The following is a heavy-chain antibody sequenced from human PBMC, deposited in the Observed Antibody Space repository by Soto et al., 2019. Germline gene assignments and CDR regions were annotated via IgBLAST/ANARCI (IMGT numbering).Heavy chain of an antibody. CDR1: GYTFTNYG. CDR3: ARAAGTAAGYWIDF. J-gene: IGHJ4*02. Sequence: GASVKVSCKTSGYTFTNYGISWVRQAPGQGLEWMGIINPSGGNSNFAQKFQGRITTTGDTSTTTVYMELSSLRFEDTAVYYCARAAGTAAGYWIDFWGQGTLVTVSS. D-gene: IGHD6-13*01. CDR2: INPSGGNS. V-gene: IGHV1-46*03.